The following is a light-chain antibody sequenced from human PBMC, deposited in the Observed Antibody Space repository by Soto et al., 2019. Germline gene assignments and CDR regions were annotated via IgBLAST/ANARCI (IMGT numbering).Light chain of an antibody. V-gene: IGLV4-69*01. CDR1: SGHSGYA. CDR3: QTLGADSRV. Sequence: QLVLSQSPSASASLGASVKITCTLSSGHSGYAVAWHQQQPEKGPRFLMKLNTDGSQTKGDGIPDRFSVSRSGADRYLFISSLQSEDEADYYCQTLGADSRVFGTGTQLTVL. CDR2: LNTDGSQ. J-gene: IGLJ7*01.